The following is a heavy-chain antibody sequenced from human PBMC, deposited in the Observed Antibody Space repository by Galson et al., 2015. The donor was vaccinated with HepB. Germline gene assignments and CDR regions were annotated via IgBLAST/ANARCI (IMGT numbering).Heavy chain of an antibody. V-gene: IGHV3-30*18. CDR3: AKEWTGYYGSGSYPLDC. CDR2: ISYDGSNK. D-gene: IGHD3-10*01. J-gene: IGHJ4*02. CDR1: GFTFSNYG. Sequence: SLRLSCAASGFTFSNYGMHWVRQAPGKGLEWVVVISYDGSNKYYTDSVKGRFTISRDNSKNTVYLQMNSLRAEDTAVYYCAKEWTGYYGSGSYPLDCWGQGTLVTVSS.